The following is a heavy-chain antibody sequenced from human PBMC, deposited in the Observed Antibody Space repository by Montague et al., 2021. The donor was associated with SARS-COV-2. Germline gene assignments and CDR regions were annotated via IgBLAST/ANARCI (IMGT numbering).Heavy chain of an antibody. J-gene: IGHJ4*02. Sequence: TLSLTCTVSGGSISSGSYYWSWIRQHPGKGLEWIVYIYYSGSSYYNPSLKSRVTISVDTSKNQFSLRLSSVTAADTAVYYCARARTSLIVVVNEFDYWGQGTLVTVSS. D-gene: IGHD2-21*01. V-gene: IGHV4-31*03. CDR2: IYYSGSS. CDR3: ARARTSLIVVVNEFDY. CDR1: GGSISSGSYY.